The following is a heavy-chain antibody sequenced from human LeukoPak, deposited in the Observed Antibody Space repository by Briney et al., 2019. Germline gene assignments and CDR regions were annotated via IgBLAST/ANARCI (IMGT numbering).Heavy chain of an antibody. CDR3: AKDTSDGVGATGFYYMDV. Sequence: GRSLRLSCAASGFTFDDYAMHWVRQAPGKGLEGVSGISWNSGSIGYADSVKGRFTISRDNAKNSLYLQMNSLRAEDMALYYCAKDTSDGVGATGFYYMDVWGKGTTVTVSS. CDR2: ISWNSGSI. V-gene: IGHV3-9*03. J-gene: IGHJ6*03. D-gene: IGHD1-26*01. CDR1: GFTFDDYA.